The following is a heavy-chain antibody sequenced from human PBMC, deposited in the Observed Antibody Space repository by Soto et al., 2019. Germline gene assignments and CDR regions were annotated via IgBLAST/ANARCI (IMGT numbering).Heavy chain of an antibody. Sequence: ASVKVSCKACGYTFTIYYMHWVRQAPGQGLEWMGIINPSGGSTSYTQKFQGRITMTRDTSTSTVYMELSSLRSEDTAVYYCARNVGSGYDLGIDYWGQGTLVTVSS. J-gene: IGHJ4*02. D-gene: IGHD5-12*01. CDR2: INPSGGST. V-gene: IGHV1-46*01. CDR1: GYTFTIYY. CDR3: ARNVGSGYDLGIDY.